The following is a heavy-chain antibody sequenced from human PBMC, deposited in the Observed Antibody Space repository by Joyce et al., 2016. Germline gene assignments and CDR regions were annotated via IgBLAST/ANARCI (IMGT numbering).Heavy chain of an antibody. CDR1: GGSFSTYS. V-gene: IGHV1-69*01. D-gene: IGHD4-17*01. J-gene: IGHJ4*02. CDR2: IIPIFVTA. CDR3: ARRSAVTTKMYFDY. Sequence: QVQLVQSGAAVKKPGSSVKVSYKASGGSFSTYSINWVRQGPGQGLEWMGGIIPIFVTANYAQKFQGRVTITADESTSTAYMEVSSLSSDDTAVYYCARRSAVTTKMYFDYWGQGTLVTVSS.